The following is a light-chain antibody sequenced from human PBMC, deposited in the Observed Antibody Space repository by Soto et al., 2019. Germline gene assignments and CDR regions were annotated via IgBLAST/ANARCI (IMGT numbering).Light chain of an antibody. CDR2: DVS. Sequence: QSVLTQPASVSGSPGQSITISCTGTSSDVGGYNYVSWYQQHPGKAPKLMIYDVSNRPSGVSNRFSGSKSGNTASLTISGLQAEDEADYYCSSYTSSSTLENVVFGGGTKVTVL. V-gene: IGLV2-14*01. J-gene: IGLJ2*01. CDR3: SSYTSSSTLENVV. CDR1: SSDVGGYNY.